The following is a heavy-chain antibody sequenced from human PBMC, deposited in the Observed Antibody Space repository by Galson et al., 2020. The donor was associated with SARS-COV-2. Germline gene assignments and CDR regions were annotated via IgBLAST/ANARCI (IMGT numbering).Heavy chain of an antibody. Sequence: SETLSLTCAVYGGSFSGYYWSWIRQPPGKGLEWIGEINHSGSTNYNPSLKNRVTISVDTSKNQFSLKLSSVTAADTAVYYCASRTPSPNWLFSYYYYYMAVWGKGTTVTISS. D-gene: IGHD3-9*01. V-gene: IGHV4-34*01. J-gene: IGHJ6*03. CDR1: GGSFSGYY. CDR3: ASRTPSPNWLFSYYYYYMAV. CDR2: INHSGST.